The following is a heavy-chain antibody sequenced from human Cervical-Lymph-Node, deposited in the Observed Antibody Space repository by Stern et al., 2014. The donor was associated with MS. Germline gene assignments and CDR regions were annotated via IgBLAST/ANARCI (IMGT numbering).Heavy chain of an antibody. CDR1: GYIFTHYT. CDR2: ISAYNGNT. CDR3: ARDDLSKDVMTGFHP. V-gene: IGHV1-18*01. D-gene: IGHD2-21*02. J-gene: IGHJ5*02. Sequence: QVQLMQSGAEVKKPGASVKVSCTTSGYIFTHYTITWMRQAPGQGLEWMGWISAYNGNTNSPQKFQGRVTMTTDTSTSTAYMELRSLRSDDTAVYYCARDDLSKDVMTGFHPWGQGTLVTVSS.